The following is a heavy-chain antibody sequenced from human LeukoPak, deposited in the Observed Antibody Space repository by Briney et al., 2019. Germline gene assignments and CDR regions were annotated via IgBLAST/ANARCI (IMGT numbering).Heavy chain of an antibody. CDR2: VYFDGGT. CDR1: GDSITSHY. CDR3: ARDHYYDGRGRFNP. V-gene: IGHV4-39*07. D-gene: IGHD3-16*01. J-gene: IGHJ5*02. Sequence: SETLSLTCTVSGDSITSHYWGWIRQPPGKGLEWIGSVYFDGGTHYKPSLQSRVTISVDTSKNQFSLRLSSVTAADTALYYCARDHYYDGRGRFNPWGQGTLVTVSS.